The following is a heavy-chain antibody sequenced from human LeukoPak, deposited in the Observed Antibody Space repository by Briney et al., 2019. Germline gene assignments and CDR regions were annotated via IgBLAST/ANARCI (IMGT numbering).Heavy chain of an antibody. CDR2: ISWNSGSI. D-gene: IGHD2-2*01. J-gene: IGHJ2*01. Sequence: GGSLRLSCAASGFTFDDYAMHWVRQAPGKGLEWVSGISWNSGSIGYADSVKGRFTISRDNAKNSLYLQMNSLRAEDTALYYCAKDSSTSYDYWYFDLWGRGTLVAVSS. CDR1: GFTFDDYA. CDR3: AKDSSTSYDYWYFDL. V-gene: IGHV3-9*01.